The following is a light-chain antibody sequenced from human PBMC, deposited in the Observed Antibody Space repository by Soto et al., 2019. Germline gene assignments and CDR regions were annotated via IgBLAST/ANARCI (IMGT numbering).Light chain of an antibody. CDR3: ASYTTSSTFV. CDR1: SSDVGGYSY. J-gene: IGLJ1*01. V-gene: IGLV2-14*01. Sequence: QSALTQPASVSGSPGQSIAISCTGTSSDVGGYSYVSWYQQQPGQAPKLVISDVSNRPAGVSDRFSGSKSGNTSSLTISGLQNEDEADYYWASYTTSSTFVFGTGTKLTVL. CDR2: DVS.